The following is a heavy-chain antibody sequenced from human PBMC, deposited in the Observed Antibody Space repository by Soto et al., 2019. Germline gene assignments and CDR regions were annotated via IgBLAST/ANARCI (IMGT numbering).Heavy chain of an antibody. D-gene: IGHD2-8*01. CDR1: GYSFTDYH. J-gene: IGHJ6*02. CDR2: INPKSGGT. Sequence: SLKVSCKASGYSFTDYHIHWVRQAPGQGLEWLGRINPKSGGTSTAQKFQGWVTMTTDTSISTAPMELTRLTSADTAIYYCARGDSTDCSNGVCSFLYNQDMDGWG. CDR3: ARGDSTDCSNGVCSFLYNQDMDG. V-gene: IGHV1-2*04.